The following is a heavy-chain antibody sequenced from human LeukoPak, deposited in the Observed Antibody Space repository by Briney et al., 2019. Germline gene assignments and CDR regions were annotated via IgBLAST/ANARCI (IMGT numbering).Heavy chain of an antibody. CDR3: ARDGYSGSYFAFDI. CDR1: GFTVSSNY. Sequence: GGSLRLSCAASGFTVSSNYMTWVRQAPGRGLEWVSVIYSGGSTYYADSVKGRFTISRDNSKNTLYLQMNSLRAEDAAVYYCARDGYSGSYFAFDISGHGTMVTVSS. D-gene: IGHD1-26*01. CDR2: IYSGGST. V-gene: IGHV3-53*01. J-gene: IGHJ3*02.